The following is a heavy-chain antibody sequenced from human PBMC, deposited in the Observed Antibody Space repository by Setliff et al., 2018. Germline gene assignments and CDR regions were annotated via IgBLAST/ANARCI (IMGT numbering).Heavy chain of an antibody. V-gene: IGHV1-46*01. CDR2: INPSGGST. D-gene: IGHD3-22*01. CDR3: ARRVTYDSSAIGLDY. CDR1: GYTFTSYY. J-gene: IGHJ4*02. Sequence: GASVKVSCKASGYTFTSYYIHWVRLAPGQGLEWMGIINPSGGSTSYAQKFQGRATMTRDTSTSTVYMELSNLRSEDTAVYYCARRVTYDSSAIGLDYCGQGTLVTVSS.